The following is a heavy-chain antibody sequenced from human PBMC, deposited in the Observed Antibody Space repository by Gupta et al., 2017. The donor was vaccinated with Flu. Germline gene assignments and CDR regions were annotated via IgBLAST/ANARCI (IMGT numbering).Heavy chain of an antibody. D-gene: IGHD2-15*01. CDR1: GGSFSGYY. CDR3: ARGPCSGGSCYERDYYDYGMNV. Sequence: QVQLQQWGAELLKPSETLSLTCAVYGGSFSGYYWSWFRQPPGKGLEWIGEINHSGSTNYNPSLKSRVTISVDTSKNQCALKLSSVTAADTAVYYCARGPCSGGSCYERDYYDYGMNVWGQGTTVTVSS. J-gene: IGHJ6*02. V-gene: IGHV4-34*01. CDR2: INHSGST.